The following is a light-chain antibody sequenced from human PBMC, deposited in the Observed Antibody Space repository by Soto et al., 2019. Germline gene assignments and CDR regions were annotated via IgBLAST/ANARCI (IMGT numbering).Light chain of an antibody. Sequence: ESVLTQSPATLSSFPGDRVTLSCRASQYINTRLAWYQHRPGQAPRLLIYQTALRAAGIPARFSASGSGTDFTPTISDVQPEDFALYYCHQRQSWPRTFGQGTKVDIK. CDR2: QTA. J-gene: IGKJ1*01. V-gene: IGKV3-11*01. CDR3: HQRQSWPRT. CDR1: QYINTR.